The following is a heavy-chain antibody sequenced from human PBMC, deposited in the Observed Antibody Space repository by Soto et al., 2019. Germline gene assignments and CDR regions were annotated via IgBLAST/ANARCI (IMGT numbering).Heavy chain of an antibody. CDR1: GFTFSSYG. D-gene: IGHD3-22*01. J-gene: IGHJ6*02. V-gene: IGHV3-33*01. CDR2: IWYDGSNK. CDR3: AREPPQSETYYYDSSGYYHRYYYYGMDV. Sequence: PGGSLRLSCAASGFTFSSYGMHWVRQAPGKGLEWVAVIWYDGSNKYYADSVKGRFTISRDNSKNTLYLQMNSLRAEDTAVYYCAREPPQSETYYYDSSGYYHRYYYYGMDVWGQGTTVTVSS.